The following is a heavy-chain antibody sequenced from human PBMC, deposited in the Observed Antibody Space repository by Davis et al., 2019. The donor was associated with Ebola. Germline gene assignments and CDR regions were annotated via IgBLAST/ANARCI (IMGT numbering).Heavy chain of an antibody. J-gene: IGHJ4*02. D-gene: IGHD6-13*01. V-gene: IGHV3-30*02. CDR1: GFSFTAFG. CDR2: IRYDGSNK. CDR3: AKDFAAAGDY. Sequence: PGGSLRLSCAASGFSFTAFGMHWVRQASGKGLEWVAFIRYDGSNKYYADSVKGRFTISRDNSKNTLYLQMNSLRAEDTAVYYCAKDFAAAGDYWGQGTLVTVSS.